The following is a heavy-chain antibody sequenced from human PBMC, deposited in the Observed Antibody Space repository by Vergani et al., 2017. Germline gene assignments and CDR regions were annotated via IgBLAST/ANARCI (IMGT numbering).Heavy chain of an antibody. CDR3: ARGGQRGYSYGSFDY. Sequence: QVQLQESGPGLVKPSETLSLTCTVSGGSISSYYWSWIRQLPGKGLEWIGYIYYSGSTNYNPSLKSRVTISVDTSKNQFSLKLSSVTAADTAVYYCARGGQRGYSYGSFDYWGQGTLVTVSS. CDR1: GGSISSYY. CDR2: IYYSGST. V-gene: IGHV4-59*01. D-gene: IGHD5-18*01. J-gene: IGHJ4*02.